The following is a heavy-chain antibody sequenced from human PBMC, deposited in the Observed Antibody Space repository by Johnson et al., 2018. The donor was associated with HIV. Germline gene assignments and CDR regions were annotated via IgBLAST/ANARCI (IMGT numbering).Heavy chain of an antibody. CDR3: ARDGRDLVTRGAFDI. D-gene: IGHD5-18*01. V-gene: IGHV3-13*01. CDR2: IGTAGDT. CDR1: GFTFSSYA. Sequence: VQLVESGGELVQPGGSLRLSCAASGFTFSSYAMHWVRQATGKGLEWVSAIGTAGDTSYPGSVKGRFTISRENAKNSLYLQMNSLRPEDTAVYYCARDGRDLVTRGAFDIWGHGTTVTVSS. J-gene: IGHJ3*02.